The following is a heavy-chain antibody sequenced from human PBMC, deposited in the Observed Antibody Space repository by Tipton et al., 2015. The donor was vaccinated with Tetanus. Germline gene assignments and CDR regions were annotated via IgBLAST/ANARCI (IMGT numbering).Heavy chain of an antibody. CDR3: AGSQWLDGFIFDY. CDR1: GDSFTGFY. Sequence: TLSLTCAVSGDSFTGFYWHWIRQPPGKGPEWIGEINHRGGISYNPSLKSRVTISVDTSKNQFSLNMGSVTAADTGVYYCAGSQWLDGFIFDYWGQGSLVTVAS. J-gene: IGHJ4*02. V-gene: IGHV4-34*01. CDR2: INHRGGI. D-gene: IGHD6-19*01.